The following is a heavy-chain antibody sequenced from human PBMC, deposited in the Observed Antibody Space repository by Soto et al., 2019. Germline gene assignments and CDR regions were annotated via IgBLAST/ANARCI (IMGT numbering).Heavy chain of an antibody. CDR3: ALGSSSSGFDY. V-gene: IGHV3-48*03. CDR2: ISSSGSTI. D-gene: IGHD6-6*01. Sequence: EVQLVESGGGLVQPGGSLRLSCAASGFTFSSYEMNWVRQAPGKGPEWVSYISSSGSTIYYADSVKGRFTISRVNAKNSLYLQMNSLRAEDTAVYYCALGSSSSGFDYWGQGTLVTVSS. J-gene: IGHJ4*02. CDR1: GFTFSSYE.